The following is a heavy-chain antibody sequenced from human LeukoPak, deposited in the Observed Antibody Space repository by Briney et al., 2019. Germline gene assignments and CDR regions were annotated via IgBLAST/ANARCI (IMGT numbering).Heavy chain of an antibody. CDR2: IKTISGGGTT. Sequence: GSLRLSCATSGFTFSDAWMSWVRQAPGKGLEWLGRIKTISGGGTTEYAAPLKGRFTISRDDSKNTLYLQVNSLKTEDTGMYYCTTDYDCYGTGCYTWGRGTLVTVSS. CDR3: TTDYDCYGTGCYT. D-gene: IGHD2-8*02. CDR1: GFTFSDAW. J-gene: IGHJ4*02. V-gene: IGHV3-15*01.